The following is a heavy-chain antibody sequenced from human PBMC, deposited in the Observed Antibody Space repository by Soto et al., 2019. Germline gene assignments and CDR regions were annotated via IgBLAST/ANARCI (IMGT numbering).Heavy chain of an antibody. D-gene: IGHD6-13*01. CDR3: ARGPHHQLVTLYSSYGMDV. V-gene: IGHV4-61*01. CDR1: GGSVSRGSYY. Sequence: QVHLQESGPGLVKPSETLALTCTVSGGSVSRGSYYWTWIRQPPGKGLEWIGYIYYSGSTNFNPPLKSRVTISVDTSKNQFSLKLSSVTAADTAVYYCARGPHHQLVTLYSSYGMDVWGQGTTVTVSS. CDR2: IYYSGST. J-gene: IGHJ6*02.